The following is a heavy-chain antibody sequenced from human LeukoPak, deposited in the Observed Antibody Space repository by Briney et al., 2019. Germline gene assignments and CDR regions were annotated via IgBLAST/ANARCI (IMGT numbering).Heavy chain of an antibody. CDR1: GFTFSSYA. V-gene: IGHV3-49*04. D-gene: IGHD3-3*01. Sequence: GGSLRLSCAASGFTFSSYAMSWVRQAPGKGLEWVGFIRSKAYGGTTEYAASVKGRFTISRDDSKSIAYLQMNSLKTEDTAVYYCTRDVYYGFWSGYFDYWGQGTLVTVSS. CDR3: TRDVYYGFWSGYFDY. CDR2: IRSKAYGGTT. J-gene: IGHJ4*02.